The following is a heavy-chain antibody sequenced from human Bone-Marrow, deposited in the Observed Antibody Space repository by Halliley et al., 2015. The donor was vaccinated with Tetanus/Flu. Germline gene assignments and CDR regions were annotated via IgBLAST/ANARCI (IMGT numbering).Heavy chain of an antibody. Sequence: SLRLSCAASGFIFSNAWMSWVRQAPGKGLEWIGRIRSKTGGGTTEYAAPVKGRFTISRDDSKKTVYLQMNSLKTEDTAIYYCTTGPLERLSYKWFDPWGQGTLVTVSS. J-gene: IGHJ5*02. D-gene: IGHD3-3*01. CDR3: TTGPLERLSYKWFDP. V-gene: IGHV3-15*01. CDR2: IRSKTGGGTT. CDR1: GFIFSNAW.